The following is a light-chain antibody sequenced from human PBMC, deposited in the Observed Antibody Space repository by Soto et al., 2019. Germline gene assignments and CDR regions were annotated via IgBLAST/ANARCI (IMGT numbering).Light chain of an antibody. CDR2: EYS. J-gene: IGLJ2*01. V-gene: IGLV2-23*01. CDR1: SRGYNF. Sequence: QSALTQPASVSGAPGQLITISCTGTSRGYNFVSWYQQHPGKAPKLLIYEYSKRPSGVSNRFSGSKSGNTASLTISGLQAGDEADYHCCSYANTTTVVFGGGTKLTVL. CDR3: CSYANTTTVV.